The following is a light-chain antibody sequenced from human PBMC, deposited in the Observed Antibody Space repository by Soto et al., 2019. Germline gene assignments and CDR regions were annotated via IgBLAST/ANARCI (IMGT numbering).Light chain of an antibody. CDR1: QSVSSSY. CDR2: GAS. Sequence: IVLTQSPGTLSLSPGERATLSCRASQSVSSSYLAWYQQKPGQAPRLLIYGASSRATGIPDRFSGSGSGTDFTLTINRLAPEDFAVYYCQQYGSSITFGQGTRLEIK. CDR3: QQYGSSIT. V-gene: IGKV3-20*01. J-gene: IGKJ5*01.